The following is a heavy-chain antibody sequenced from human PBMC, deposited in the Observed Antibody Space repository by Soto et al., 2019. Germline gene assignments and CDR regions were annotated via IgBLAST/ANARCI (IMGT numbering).Heavy chain of an antibody. CDR3: ARRAVGIGAAGFYFDF. CDR2: IYPGDSDT. J-gene: IGHJ4*02. V-gene: IGHV5-51*01. D-gene: IGHD6-13*01. Sequence: GESLKISCKGSGYSFTSYWIGWVRQMPGKGLEWMGIIYPGDSDTRYSPSFQGQVTISADKSISTAYLQWNSLKASDTAMYYCARRAVGIGAAGFYFDFWGQGTLVTVSS. CDR1: GYSFTSYW.